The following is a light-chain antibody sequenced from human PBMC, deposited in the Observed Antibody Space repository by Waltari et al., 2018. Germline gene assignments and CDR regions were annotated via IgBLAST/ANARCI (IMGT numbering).Light chain of an antibody. CDR3: NSYAGSSSWV. Sequence: LTQPASVSGSPGQSITISCTGTSSDVGFYNYVSWYQQHPGKAPKLMIYDVSERPSGVSNRFSGSKSGNAASLTISGLQAEDEADYYCNSYAGSSSWVFGGGTKLTVL. CDR2: DVS. CDR1: SSDVGFYNY. V-gene: IGLV2-14*01. J-gene: IGLJ3*02.